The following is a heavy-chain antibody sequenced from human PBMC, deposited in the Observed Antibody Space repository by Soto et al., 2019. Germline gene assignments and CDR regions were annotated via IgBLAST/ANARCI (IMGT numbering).Heavy chain of an antibody. CDR2: INGDGSFT. CDR1: GFTFSNYW. CDR3: ASSPVYTFDY. J-gene: IGHJ4*02. V-gene: IGHV3-74*01. Sequence: EVQLVESGGDLVQPGGSLRLSCAASGFTFSNYWMHWVRQAPGKGLVWVSQINGDGSFTTYADSVKGRFTISRDNAKNTLYLQLNSLRAEDTALFYCASSPVYTFDYWGQGSLVPVSS. D-gene: IGHD4-4*01.